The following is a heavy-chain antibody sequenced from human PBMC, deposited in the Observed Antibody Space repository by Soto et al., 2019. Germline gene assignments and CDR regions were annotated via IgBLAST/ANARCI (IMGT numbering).Heavy chain of an antibody. CDR3: ATRVGYYYGMDV. Sequence: SETLSLTCTVSGGSISSGGYYWSWIRQHPGKGLEWIGYIYYSGSTYYNPSLKSRVTISVDTSKNQFSLKLSSVTAADMAVYYCATRVGYYYGMDVWGQGTTVTVSS. CDR2: IYYSGST. V-gene: IGHV4-31*03. D-gene: IGHD1-1*01. J-gene: IGHJ6*02. CDR1: GGSISSGGYY.